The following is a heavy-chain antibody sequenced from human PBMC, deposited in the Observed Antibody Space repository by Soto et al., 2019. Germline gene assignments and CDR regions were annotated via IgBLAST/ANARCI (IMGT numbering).Heavy chain of an antibody. V-gene: IGHV4-34*01. J-gene: IGHJ4*02. CDR1: GGSFSGYY. CDR2: INHSGST. D-gene: IGHD5-12*01. Sequence: QVQLQQWGAGLLKASETLSLTCAVYGGSFSGYYWSCIRQAPGKGPEWIGEINHSGSTKYNVSLKSRATISVDTSKNQFSMKLSSVTAADTAVYYCARGRQSVSGYDRFWDYWGQGTLVTVSS. CDR3: ARGRQSVSGYDRFWDY.